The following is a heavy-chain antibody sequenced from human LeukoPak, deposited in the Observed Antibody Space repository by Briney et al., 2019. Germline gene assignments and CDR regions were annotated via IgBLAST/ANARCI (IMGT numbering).Heavy chain of an antibody. CDR1: GYSISSGYY. CDR2: IYHSGNT. CDR3: ARVSCSSTSCYTVYNWFDP. D-gene: IGHD2-2*02. Sequence: SETLSLTCTVCGYSISSGYYWGWIRQPPGKGLEWIGSIYHSGNTYYNPSLKSRVTISVDTSKNQFSLKLSSVTAADTAVYYCARVSCSSTSCYTVYNWFDPWGQGTLVTVSS. V-gene: IGHV4-38-2*02. J-gene: IGHJ5*02.